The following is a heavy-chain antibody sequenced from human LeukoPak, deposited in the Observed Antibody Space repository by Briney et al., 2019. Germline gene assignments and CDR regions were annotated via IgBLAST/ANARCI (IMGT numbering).Heavy chain of an antibody. D-gene: IGHD3-10*01. CDR3: AKEKDNRISASCDY. CDR2: ISYDGSVT. Sequence: GGPLRLSCVGSGFTFSNFGMHWVRQAPGKGLEWKAVISYDGSVTYYAESVKGRFTISRDNSKNTLYLRMTSLRGEDTALYYCAKEKDNRISASCDYWGQGIQVTVSS. J-gene: IGHJ4*02. V-gene: IGHV3-30*18. CDR1: GFTFSNFG.